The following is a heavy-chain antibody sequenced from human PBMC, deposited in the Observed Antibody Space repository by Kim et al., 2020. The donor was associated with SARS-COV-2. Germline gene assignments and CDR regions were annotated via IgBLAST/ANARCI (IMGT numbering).Heavy chain of an antibody. CDR2: IYYSGST. J-gene: IGHJ6*02. CDR1: GGSISSSSYY. CDR3: ARDQWGSGWLYYYGMDV. D-gene: IGHD6-19*01. Sequence: SETLSLTCTVSGGSISSSSYYWGWIRQPPGKGLEWIGSIYYSGSTYYNPSLKSRVTISVDTSKNQFSLKLSSVTAADTAVYYCARDQWGSGWLYYYGMDVWGQGTTVTVSS. V-gene: IGHV4-39*07.